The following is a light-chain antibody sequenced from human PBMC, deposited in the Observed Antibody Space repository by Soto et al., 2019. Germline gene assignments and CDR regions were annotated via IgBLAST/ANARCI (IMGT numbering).Light chain of an antibody. CDR1: QTVYNGF. Sequence: ENVLTQSPGTLSLSPGERATLSCRASQTVYNGFLAWYQQKPGQAPRLLIYGASSRATGIPDRFSGSGSGTDFTLTISSLQSEDFAVYYCQQYNNWPWTFGQGTKVDIK. CDR2: GAS. V-gene: IGKV3-20*01. CDR3: QQYNNWPWT. J-gene: IGKJ1*01.